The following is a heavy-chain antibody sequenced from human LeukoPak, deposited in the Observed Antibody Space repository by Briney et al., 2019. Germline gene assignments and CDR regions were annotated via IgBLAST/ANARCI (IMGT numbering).Heavy chain of an antibody. CDR1: GFTFGDYA. D-gene: IGHD6-6*01. J-gene: IGHJ4*02. V-gene: IGHV3-49*04. Sequence: HPGGSLRLSCTASGFTFGDYAMSWVRQAPGKGLEWVGFIRSKAYGGTTEYAASVKGRFTISRDDSKSIAYLQMNSLKTEDTAMYYCTRGDWQLDYWGQGTLVTVSS. CDR3: TRGDWQLDY. CDR2: IRSKAYGGTT.